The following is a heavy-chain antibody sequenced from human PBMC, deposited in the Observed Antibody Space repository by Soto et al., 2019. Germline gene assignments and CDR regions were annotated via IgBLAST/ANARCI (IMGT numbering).Heavy chain of an antibody. J-gene: IGHJ4*02. CDR1: GGSFSGYY. CDR3: ARDETTWGADY. D-gene: IGHD4-17*01. CDR2: INHSGST. Sequence: QVQLQQWGAGLLKPSETLSLTCAVYGGSFSGYYWSWIRQPPGKGLEWIGEINHSGSTNYNPSLKSRVTISVDTSKNQFSLKLSSVTAADTAVYYCARDETTWGADYWGQGTLVTVSS. V-gene: IGHV4-34*01.